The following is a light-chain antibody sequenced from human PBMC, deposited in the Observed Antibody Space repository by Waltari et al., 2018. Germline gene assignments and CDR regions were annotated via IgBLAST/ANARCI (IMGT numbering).Light chain of an antibody. CDR3: QSWDTGTVV. J-gene: IGLJ2*01. CDR2: VNSDGGP. Sequence: QLVVTQSPSASASLGASVKLTCTLSGGHAAYAIAWHQQQSEKRPRFLMRVNSDGGPTQGDGVPDRLSGSSSGAERYLTISSLQSEDEADYYCQSWDTGTVVFGGGTKVTVL. CDR1: GGHAAYA. V-gene: IGLV4-69*01.